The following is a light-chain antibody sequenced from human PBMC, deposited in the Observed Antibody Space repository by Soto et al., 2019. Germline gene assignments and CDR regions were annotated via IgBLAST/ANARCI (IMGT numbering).Light chain of an antibody. CDR1: EGLLYSSTNNNY. J-gene: IGKJ5*01. V-gene: IGKV4-1*01. CDR3: QQYYSAIT. CDR2: WAS. Sequence: SVMTQSPDTLALSLGETASISCKSSEGLLYSSTNNNYSAWYKLKPGQPPKXLISWASARESGVPDRFSGGASGTDFTLTISSLQAEDVAVYYCQQYYSAITFGQGTRLEIK.